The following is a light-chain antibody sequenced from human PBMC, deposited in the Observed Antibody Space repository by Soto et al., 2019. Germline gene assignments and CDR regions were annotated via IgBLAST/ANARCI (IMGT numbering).Light chain of an antibody. Sequence: EIVMTQSPATLSVSPGERATLSCRASQSVSGNLAWYQQKPGQAPSLLIYGASTRATGIPARFSDSGSGTEFTLTISSLQSEDFAVYYCQQYNNWPALTFGGGTKVEVK. V-gene: IGKV3D-15*01. CDR2: GAS. J-gene: IGKJ4*01. CDR3: QQYNNWPALT. CDR1: QSVSGN.